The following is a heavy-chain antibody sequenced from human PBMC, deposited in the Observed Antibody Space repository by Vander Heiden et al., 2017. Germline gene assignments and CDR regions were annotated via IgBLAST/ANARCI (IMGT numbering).Heavy chain of an antibody. CDR1: GYPFTRYG. D-gene: IGHD1-1*01. V-gene: IGHV1-18*01. J-gene: IGHJ4*02. CDR3: ARDQKIELEPPDY. Sequence: QVQLVQSGAELKKPGASVKVSCKASGYPFTRYGISWVRQAPGQGLEWMGWISAYNGNTNSAQKFQDRVTMTTDTSTSTAYLELRSLRSDDTAIYYCARDQKIELEPPDYWGQGTLVTVSS. CDR2: ISAYNGNT.